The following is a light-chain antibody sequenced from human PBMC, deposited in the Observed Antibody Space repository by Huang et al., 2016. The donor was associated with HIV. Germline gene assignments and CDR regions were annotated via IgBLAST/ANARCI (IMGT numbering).Light chain of an antibody. V-gene: IGKV2-30*01. Sequence: DVVMTQFPLSLPVTHGQPASIFCKSSQILVSNDGEIYLNWFQQRPGQSPRRLIYLISKRDSGVPDRFSGSGAGTLFALRINRVEAEDVAIYYCMQGTHWPGTFGQGTNLEI. CDR1: QILVSNDGEIY. CDR2: LIS. J-gene: IGKJ1*01. CDR3: MQGTHWPGT.